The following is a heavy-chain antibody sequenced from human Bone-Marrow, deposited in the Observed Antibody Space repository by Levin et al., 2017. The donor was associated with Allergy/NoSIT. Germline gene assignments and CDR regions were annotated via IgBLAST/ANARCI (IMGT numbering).Heavy chain of an antibody. D-gene: IGHD1-14*01. J-gene: IGHJ3*02. CDR1: GFTFSSYG. Sequence: GESLKISCAASGFTFSSYGMHWVRQAPGKGLEWVAVISYDGSNKYYADSVKGRFTISRDNSKNTLYLQMNSLRAEDTAVYYCAKEDTTDAFDIWGQGTMVTVSS. V-gene: IGHV3-30*18. CDR3: AKEDTTDAFDI. CDR2: ISYDGSNK.